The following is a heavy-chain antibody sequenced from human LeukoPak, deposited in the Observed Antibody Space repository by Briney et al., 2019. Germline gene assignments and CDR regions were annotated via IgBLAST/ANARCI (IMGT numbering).Heavy chain of an antibody. CDR1: GFTFDTYS. J-gene: IGHJ4*02. CDR3: VARGGWARFDY. D-gene: IGHD6-19*01. V-gene: IGHV3-48*04. Sequence: GGSLRLSCVASGFTFDTYSMNWIRQAPGKGLEWTSYITDDSKTMYYADSVKGRFTISRDNAKNALYLQVNSLRGEDTAVYYCVARGGWARFDYWGQGTLVTVSS. CDR2: ITDDSKTM.